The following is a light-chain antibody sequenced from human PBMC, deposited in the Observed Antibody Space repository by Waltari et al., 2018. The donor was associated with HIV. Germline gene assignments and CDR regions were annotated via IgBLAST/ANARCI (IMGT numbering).Light chain of an antibody. CDR2: WPS. CDR1: QGVFYSSANKNY. J-gene: IGKJ4*01. V-gene: IGKV4-1*01. CDR3: QQYYSSPLT. Sequence: DIVMPQSPVSLTVCPGERATINCNTSQGVFYSSANKNYLAWYQQKPGQPPKLLMYWPSTRESGVPDRFSGSGSGTDFTLTISSLQAEDVAIYFCQQYYSSPLTFGGGTKVEI.